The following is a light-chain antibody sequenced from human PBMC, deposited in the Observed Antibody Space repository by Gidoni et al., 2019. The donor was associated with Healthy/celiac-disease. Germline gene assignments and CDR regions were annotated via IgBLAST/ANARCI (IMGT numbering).Light chain of an antibody. J-gene: IGLJ1*01. CDR2: EGS. V-gene: IGLV2-23*01. Sequence: QSALTQPASVSASPGQSITISCTGTSSDVGSYNLVSWYQQHTGKAPKLMIYEGSKRPSGVANRFSGSKSGNTASLTISGLQAEDEADYYCCSYAGSSTPYVFGTGTKVTVL. CDR1: SSDVGSYNL. CDR3: CSYAGSSTPYV.